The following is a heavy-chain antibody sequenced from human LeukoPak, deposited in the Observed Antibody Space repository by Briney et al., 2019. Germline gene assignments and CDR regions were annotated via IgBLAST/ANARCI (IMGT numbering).Heavy chain of an antibody. CDR2: IWYDGSNK. J-gene: IGHJ3*02. CDR1: GFTFSSYG. V-gene: IGHV3-33*01. D-gene: IGHD2-15*01. CDR3: ERAVRPNVLVEDFDI. Sequence: GGSLRLSRAASGFTFSSYGMHWVRQAPAKGLEWVAVIWYDGSNKYYADSVKGRFTISRDNSKNTLYLQMNSLRAEDTAVYYYERAVRPNVLVEDFDIWGQGTMVTVSS.